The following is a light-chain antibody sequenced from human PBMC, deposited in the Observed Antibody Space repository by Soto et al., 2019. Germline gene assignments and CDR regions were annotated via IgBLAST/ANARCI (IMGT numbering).Light chain of an antibody. J-gene: IGKJ2*01. CDR2: GAS. V-gene: IGKV3D-20*02. CDR3: QQRTDWPPVYT. Sequence: EIVLTQSPGTLSLSPGERATLSCRASQSVSSSYLGWYQQKPGQAPRLLIYGASSRATGIPDRFSGSGSGTDFTLTISSLEPEDFAVYYCQQRTDWPPVYTFGQGTKLEIK. CDR1: QSVSSSY.